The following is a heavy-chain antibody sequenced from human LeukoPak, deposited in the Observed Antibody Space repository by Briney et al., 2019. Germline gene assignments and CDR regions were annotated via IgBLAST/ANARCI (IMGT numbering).Heavy chain of an antibody. J-gene: IGHJ4*02. CDR2: ISGSGGST. V-gene: IGHV3-23*01. D-gene: IGHD6-19*01. Sequence: GGSLRLSCAASGFTFSSYAMSWVRQAPGKGLEWVSAISGSGGSTYYADSVKGRFTISRDNSKNTLYLQMNSLRAEDTAVYYCARAPLRSGWYVNFDYWGQGTLVTVSS. CDR3: ARAPLRSGWYVNFDY. CDR1: GFTFSSYA.